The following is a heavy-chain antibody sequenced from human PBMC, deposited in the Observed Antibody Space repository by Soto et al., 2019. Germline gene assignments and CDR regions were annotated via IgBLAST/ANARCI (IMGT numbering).Heavy chain of an antibody. CDR2: ISGSGGST. V-gene: IGHV3-23*01. Sequence: GGSLRLSCAASGFTFSSYAMSWVRQAPGKGLEWVSAISGSGGSTYYADSVKGRFTISRDNSKNTLYLQMNSLRAEDTAVYYCAKEEDRHIVVVIAIRAFDIWGQGTIVTVSS. CDR3: AKEEDRHIVVVIAIRAFDI. J-gene: IGHJ3*02. CDR1: GFTFSSYA. D-gene: IGHD2-21*01.